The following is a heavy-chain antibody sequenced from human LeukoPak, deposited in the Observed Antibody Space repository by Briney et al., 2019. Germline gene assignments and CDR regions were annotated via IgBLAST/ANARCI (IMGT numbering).Heavy chain of an antibody. J-gene: IGHJ5*02. CDR3: ARRVKGIAAATGAYNWFDP. Sequence: PGGSLRLSSAASGFTFSSYWMHWVRQAQGKWLVWVSRINSDGSSTSYADSVKGRFTISRDNAKNTLYLQMNSLRAEDTAVYYCARRVKGIAAATGAYNWFDPWGQGTLVTVCS. D-gene: IGHD6-13*01. V-gene: IGHV3-74*01. CDR1: GFTFSSYW. CDR2: INSDGSST.